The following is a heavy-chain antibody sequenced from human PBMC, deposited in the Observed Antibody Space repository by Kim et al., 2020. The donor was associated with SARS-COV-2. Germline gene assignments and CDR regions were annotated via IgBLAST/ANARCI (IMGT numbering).Heavy chain of an antibody. Sequence: DYVRGRFTITRDNSKNTLCLQMDSLRVDDTAVYYCAKDLLYVPGRGYFDSWGQGVVVTVSS. D-gene: IGHD3-10*01. CDR3: AKDLLYVPGRGYFDS. V-gene: IGHV3-23*01. J-gene: IGHJ4*02.